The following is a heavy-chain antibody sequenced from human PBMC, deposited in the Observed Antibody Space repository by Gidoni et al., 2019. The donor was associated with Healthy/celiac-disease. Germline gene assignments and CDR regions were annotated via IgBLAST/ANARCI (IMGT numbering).Heavy chain of an antibody. CDR3: ARAPSSLPGYYYMDV. J-gene: IGHJ6*03. CDR1: GYTFPGYY. Sequence: QVQLVQSGAEVTKPGASVKVSCKASGYTFPGYYRHWVRQAPGQGLEWMGWINPNSGGTNYAQKFQGWVTMTRDTSISTAYMELSRLRSDDTAVYYCARAPSSLPGYYYMDVWGKGTTVTVSS. CDR2: INPNSGGT. V-gene: IGHV1-2*04. D-gene: IGHD6-13*01.